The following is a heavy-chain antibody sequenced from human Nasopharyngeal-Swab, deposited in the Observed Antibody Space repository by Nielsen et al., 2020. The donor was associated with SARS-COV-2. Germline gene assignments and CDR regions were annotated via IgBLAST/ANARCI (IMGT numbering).Heavy chain of an antibody. J-gene: IGHJ6*02. D-gene: IGHD3-10*01. CDR3: ARRITMVQGVIAVPIYYYYGMDV. V-gene: IGHV3-11*06. CDR2: ISSSSSYT. Sequence: RQAPGNGLEWVSYISSSSSYTNYADSVKGRFTISRDNAKNSLYLQMNSLRAEDTAVYYCARRITMVQGVIAVPIYYYYGMDVWGQGTTVIVFS.